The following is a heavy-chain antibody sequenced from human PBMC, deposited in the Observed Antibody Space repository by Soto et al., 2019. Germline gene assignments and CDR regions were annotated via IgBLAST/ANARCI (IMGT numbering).Heavy chain of an antibody. V-gene: IGHV4-31*03. CDR3: ARSRRLWFGEVGFDP. CDR1: GGSISSGGYY. J-gene: IGHJ5*02. Sequence: QVQLQESGPGLVKPSQTLSLTCTVSGGSISSGGYYWSWIRQHPGQGLEWIGYIYYSGSTYYNPSLKSRVTISVDTSKNQFSLKPSSVTAADTAVYYCARSRRLWFGEVGFDPWGQGTLVTVSS. CDR2: IYYSGST. D-gene: IGHD3-10*01.